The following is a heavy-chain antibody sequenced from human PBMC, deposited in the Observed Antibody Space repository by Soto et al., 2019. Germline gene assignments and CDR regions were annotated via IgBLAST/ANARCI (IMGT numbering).Heavy chain of an antibody. Sequence: PGGSLRLSCAASGFTFSSYEMNWVRQAPGKGLEWVSYISSGGSTIYFADSVKGRFTISRDSAKNSLYLQMNSLRAEDTAVYYCARDHPRYRSFDSWGQGTLVTVSS. D-gene: IGHD3-16*02. V-gene: IGHV3-48*03. CDR3: ARDHPRYRSFDS. CDR2: ISSGGSTI. J-gene: IGHJ4*02. CDR1: GFTFSSYE.